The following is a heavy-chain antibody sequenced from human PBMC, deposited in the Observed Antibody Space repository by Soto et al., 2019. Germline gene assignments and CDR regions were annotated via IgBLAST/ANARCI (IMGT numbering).Heavy chain of an antibody. D-gene: IGHD3-3*01. V-gene: IGHV1-3*01. CDR3: AREGKYYDFWSGYRPPDFYYSYMDV. CDR2: INAGNGNT. Sequence: ASVKVSCEASGYSFTGYAMHWVRQAPGQRLEWMGWINAGNGNTKYSQKFQGRVTITRDTSASTAYMELSSLRSEDTAVYYCAREGKYYDFWSGYRPPDFYYSYMDVWAKGTTVTVSS. J-gene: IGHJ6*03. CDR1: GYSFTGYA.